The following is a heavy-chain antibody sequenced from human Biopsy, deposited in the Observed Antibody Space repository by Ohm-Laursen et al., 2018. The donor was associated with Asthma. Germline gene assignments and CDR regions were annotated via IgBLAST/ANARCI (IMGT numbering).Heavy chain of an antibody. CDR2: ISYSGST. J-gene: IGHJ6*02. Sequence: SQTLSLTCTVSGGSVSSGSRYWSWIRQPPGKGLEWIGYISYSGSTNYNPSLKSRVTISVDTSKNQFSLKVNSVTAADTAVYYCARMITMIQVANYYSYAMDVWGQGTTVTVSS. D-gene: IGHD3-22*01. CDR3: ARMITMIQVANYYSYAMDV. CDR1: GGSVSSGSRY. V-gene: IGHV4-61*01.